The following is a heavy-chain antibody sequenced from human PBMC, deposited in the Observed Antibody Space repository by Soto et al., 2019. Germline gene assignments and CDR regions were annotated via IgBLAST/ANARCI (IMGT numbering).Heavy chain of an antibody. V-gene: IGHV4-59*01. Sequence: SETLSLTCTVSGGYISSYYWSWIRQPPGNGLEWIGYIYYTGSTKYNPSLKSRVAISVDTSKNQFSLTLSSVTAADTAVYYCARGFCGGGTCFRFNFDNWGQGTLVTVSS. CDR1: GGYISSYY. CDR2: IYYTGST. CDR3: ARGFCGGGTCFRFNFDN. J-gene: IGHJ4*02. D-gene: IGHD2-15*01.